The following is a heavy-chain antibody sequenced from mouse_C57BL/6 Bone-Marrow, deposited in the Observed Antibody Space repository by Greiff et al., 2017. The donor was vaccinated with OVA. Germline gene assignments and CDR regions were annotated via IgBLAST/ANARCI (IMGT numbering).Heavy chain of an antibody. CDR2: IYPGGGYP. CDR1: GYTFTNYW. CDR3: AGRGDGNFLFDC. Sequence: VQLQQPGAELVRPGTSVKMSCKASGYTFTNYWIGWAKQRPGHGLEWIGDIYPGGGYPNYNEKFKGKATLTAAKSSSTAYMKFSSLTSEDSAIDDGAGRGDGNFLFDCWGQGTTLTVSS. J-gene: IGHJ2*01. V-gene: IGHV1-63*01. D-gene: IGHD2-1*01.